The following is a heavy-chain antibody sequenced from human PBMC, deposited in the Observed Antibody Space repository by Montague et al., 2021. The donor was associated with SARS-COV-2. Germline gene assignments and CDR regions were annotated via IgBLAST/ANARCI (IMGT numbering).Heavy chain of an antibody. CDR3: ARAQNTCFIANCVNYFDI. CDR2: IYYSGST. V-gene: IGHV4-59*01. CDR1: GGSISSFY. Sequence: SETLSLTCTVSGGSISSFYWSWIRQPPGKGLEWIGNIYYSGSTKYSPSLRSRVTISVDTSKNHFSLKLRSVTAADTAVYYCARAQNTCFIANCVNYFDIWGLGALVTVSS. D-gene: IGHD1-1*01. J-gene: IGHJ4*02.